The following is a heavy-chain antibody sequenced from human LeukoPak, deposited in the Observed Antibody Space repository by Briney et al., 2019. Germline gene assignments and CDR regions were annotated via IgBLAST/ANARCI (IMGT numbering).Heavy chain of an antibody. CDR2: IYPGDADT. V-gene: IGHV5-51*01. CDR3: ARHATTRGAFDY. J-gene: IGHJ4*02. D-gene: IGHD2-15*01. CDR1: GYSFTSYW. Sequence: GESLKISCKGSGYSFTSYWIGWVRQRPGRGLEWMGIIYPGDADTRYSPSFQGQVTISADKSISTAYLQWSSLKASDTAMYYCARHATTRGAFDYWGQGTLVTVSS.